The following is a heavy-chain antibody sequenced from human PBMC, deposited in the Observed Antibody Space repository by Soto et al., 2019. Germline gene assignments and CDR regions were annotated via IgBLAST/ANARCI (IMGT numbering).Heavy chain of an antibody. J-gene: IGHJ4*02. D-gene: IGHD5-12*01. CDR2: IFSSGST. V-gene: IGHV4-4*07. Sequence: SETLSLTCTVSGGSINTFYWSWVRQPAGKGLEWIGRIFSSGSTSFNPSLESRVAMSVDTSKNHFSLNLSSVTAADMAVYYCSREGSYSAYNFAHGIQLWSFDFWGQGALVTVSS. CDR3: SREGSYSAYNFAHGIQLWSFDF. CDR1: GGSINTFY.